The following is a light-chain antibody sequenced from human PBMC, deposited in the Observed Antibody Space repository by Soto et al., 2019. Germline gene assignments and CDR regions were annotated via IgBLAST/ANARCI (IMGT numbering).Light chain of an antibody. CDR1: QGISNY. V-gene: IGKV1-27*01. J-gene: IGKJ2*01. CDR2: AAS. CDR3: QQGYYTPYT. Sequence: DIQMTQSPSSLSASVGDRVTITCRASQGISNYLAWYQQKPGKVPKLLIYAASTLQSGVPSRFSGSGSGTEFTLTITGVEPEDFATYYCQQGYYTPYTFGQGTKVDIK.